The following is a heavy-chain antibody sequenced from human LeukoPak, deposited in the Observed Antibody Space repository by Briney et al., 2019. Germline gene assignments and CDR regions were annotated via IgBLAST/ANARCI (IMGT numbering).Heavy chain of an antibody. CDR3: YYYDSSGYPSFDY. V-gene: IGHV3-66*02. J-gene: IGHJ4*02. Sequence: PGGSLRLSCAAPGFTVSSNYMSWVRQAPGKGLEWVSVIYSGGSTYYADSVKGRFTISRDNSKNTLYLQMNSLRAEDTAVYYCYYYDSSGYPSFDYWGQGTLVTVSS. D-gene: IGHD3-22*01. CDR1: GFTVSSNY. CDR2: IYSGGST.